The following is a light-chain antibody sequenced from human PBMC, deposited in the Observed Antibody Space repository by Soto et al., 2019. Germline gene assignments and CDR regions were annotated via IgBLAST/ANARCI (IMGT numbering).Light chain of an antibody. CDR3: QQYNSWPPLT. V-gene: IGKV3-15*01. CDR2: NAS. J-gene: IGKJ4*01. CDR1: RSINSN. Sequence: EIVMTQSPATLSVSPGERATLSCRASRSINSNLAWYQQEPGQAPRLLISNASTRATGIPGRFSGSGSGTEFTLTISSLQSEDFAVYYCQQYNSWPPLTFGGGTKVDIK.